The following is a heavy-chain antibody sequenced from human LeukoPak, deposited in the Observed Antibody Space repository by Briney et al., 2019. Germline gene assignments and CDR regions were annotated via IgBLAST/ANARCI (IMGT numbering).Heavy chain of an antibody. CDR3: ARGARWLQNDAFDI. V-gene: IGHV4-31*11. CDR1: GGSISSGGYY. J-gene: IGHJ3*02. Sequence: SQTLSLTCAVSGGSISSGGYYWSWIRQHPGKGLEWIGYIYYSGSTYYNPSLKSRVTISVYTSKNQFSLKLSSVTAADTAVYYCARGARWLQNDAFDIWGQGTMVTVSS. CDR2: IYYSGST. D-gene: IGHD5-24*01.